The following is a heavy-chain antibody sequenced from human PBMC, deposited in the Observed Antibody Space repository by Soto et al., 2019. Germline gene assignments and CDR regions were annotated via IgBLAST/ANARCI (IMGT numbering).Heavy chain of an antibody. J-gene: IGHJ4*02. V-gene: IGHV3-15*01. CDR3: MTHAVIYSRGH. CDR2: IKTVTDGGTT. D-gene: IGHD6-25*01. CDR1: GFTFSNDW. Sequence: AGGSLRLSCAASGFTFSNDWMNWVRQAPGKGLEWVTRIKTVTDGGTTDYAAPVKGRFFISRDDSKSTLYLQMNSLKTEDTAIYYCMTHAVIYSRGHWGQGTLVPSPQ.